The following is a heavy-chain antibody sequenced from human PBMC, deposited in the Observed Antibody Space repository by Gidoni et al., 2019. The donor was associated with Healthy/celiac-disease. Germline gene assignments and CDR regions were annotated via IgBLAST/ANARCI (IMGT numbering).Heavy chain of an antibody. V-gene: IGHV3-30-3*01. Sequence: QVQLVESGGGVVQPGRSLRLSCAASGFTFSSYAMHWVRQAPGKGLEWVAVISYDGSNKYYADSVKGRFTISRDNSKNTLYLQMNSLRAEDTAVYYCARGPNQLRYFDWLGGWFDPWGQGTLVTVSS. D-gene: IGHD3-9*01. CDR2: ISYDGSNK. CDR3: ARGPNQLRYFDWLGGWFDP. CDR1: GFTFSSYA. J-gene: IGHJ5*02.